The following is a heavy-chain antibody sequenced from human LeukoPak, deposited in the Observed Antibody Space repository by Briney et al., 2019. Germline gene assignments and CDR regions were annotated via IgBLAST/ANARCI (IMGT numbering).Heavy chain of an antibody. J-gene: IGHJ4*02. D-gene: IGHD3-22*01. CDR3: ARDAAPYYYDSSGYYDL. CDR2: IYYSGST. CDR1: GGSISSYY. V-gene: IGHV4-59*01. Sequence: SETLSLTCTVSGGSISSYYWSWIRQPPGKGLEWIGYIYYSGSTNYNPSLKSRVTISVDTSKNQFSLKLSSVTAADTAVYCCARDAAPYYYDSSGYYDLWGQGTLVTVSS.